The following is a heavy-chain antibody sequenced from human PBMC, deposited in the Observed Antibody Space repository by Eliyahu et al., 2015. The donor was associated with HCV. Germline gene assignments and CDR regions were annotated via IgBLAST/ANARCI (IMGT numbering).Heavy chain of an antibody. J-gene: IGHJ6*04. V-gene: IGHV3-48*03. CDR3: ARAVSHGTASPQGRAAPGQHYYFYGMDV. CDR2: ISSTGHPI. D-gene: IGHD6-13*01. CDR1: GFTFTXYE. Sequence: EVQLVESGGGLVQPGGSLRLSCAASGFTFTXYEMNWVRQAPGKGLEWLSYISSTGHPIYXADSVNGRFTVSRDNAKNSLYLQMSSLKAEDTGVYYCARAVSHGTASPQGRAAPGQHYYFYGMDVWGKGTTVTVSS.